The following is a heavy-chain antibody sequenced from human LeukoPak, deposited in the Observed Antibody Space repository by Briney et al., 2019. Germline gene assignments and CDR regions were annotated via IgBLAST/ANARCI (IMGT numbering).Heavy chain of an antibody. CDR2: ISGSGYNT. CDR3: AKDTVAINYYYYYMDV. J-gene: IGHJ6*03. V-gene: IGHV3-23*01. Sequence: GGSLRLSCAASGVTFSSHGMSWVRQAPGKGLEWVSTISGSGYNTYYADSVMGRFTISRDNSKNTLYLQMNSLRAEDTAVCYCAKDTVAINYYYYYMDVWGKGTTVTISS. D-gene: IGHD2-15*01. CDR1: GVTFSSHG.